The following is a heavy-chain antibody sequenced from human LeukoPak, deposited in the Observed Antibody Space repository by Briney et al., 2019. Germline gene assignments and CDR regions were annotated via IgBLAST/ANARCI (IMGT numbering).Heavy chain of an antibody. CDR3: AKYPDIVVVVSATYFDY. CDR2: ISGSGGST. Sequence: PGGSLRLSCAAYGFTFSNYAMSWVRQAPGKGLEWVSAISGSGGSTYYADSVKGRFTISRDNSKNTLCLQMNSLRAEDTAVYYCAKYPDIVVVVSATYFDYWGQGTLVTVSS. J-gene: IGHJ4*02. V-gene: IGHV3-23*01. D-gene: IGHD2-15*01. CDR1: GFTFSNYA.